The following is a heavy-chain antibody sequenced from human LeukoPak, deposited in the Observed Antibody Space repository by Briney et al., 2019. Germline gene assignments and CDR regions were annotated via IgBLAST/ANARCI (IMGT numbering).Heavy chain of an antibody. CDR1: GFTFSSYW. CDR2: IKQDGSEK. CDR3: ARSTEADGLDGYYYMDV. J-gene: IGHJ6*03. D-gene: IGHD1-1*01. V-gene: IGHV3-7*01. Sequence: GGSLRLSCAASGFTFSSYWMSWVRQAPGKGLEWVANIKQDGSEKYYVDSVKGRFTISRDNAKNSLYLQMNSLRAEDTAVYYCARSTEADGLDGYYYMDVWGKGTTVTVSS.